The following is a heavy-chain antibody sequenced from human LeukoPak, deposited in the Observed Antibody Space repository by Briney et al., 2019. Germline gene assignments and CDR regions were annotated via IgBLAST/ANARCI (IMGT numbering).Heavy chain of an antibody. CDR3: ATSPRVTLYVMGDFAY. CDR2: IYGDGST. CDR1: GLIVSSNY. Sequence: GGSLRLSCAASGLIVSSNYMSWVRQAPGKGLEWVSIIYGDGSTYYADSVKGRFTISRDTSDNTIYLQMNSLRADDTAVYYCATSPRVTLYVMGDFAYWGQGTLVTVSS. V-gene: IGHV3-53*01. D-gene: IGHD3-16*01. J-gene: IGHJ4*02.